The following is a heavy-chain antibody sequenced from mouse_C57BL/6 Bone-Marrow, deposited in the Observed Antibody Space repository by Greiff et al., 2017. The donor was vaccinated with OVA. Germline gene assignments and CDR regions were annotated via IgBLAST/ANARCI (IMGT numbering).Heavy chain of an antibody. V-gene: IGHV2-5*01. Sequence: QVQLQQSGPGLVQPSQSLSITCTVSGFSLTSYGVHWVRQSPGKGLEWLGVIWRGGSTDYNAAFMSRLSITKDNSKSQVFFKMNSLQADDTAIYYCAKTYYGSSPYWYFDVWGTGTTVTVSS. J-gene: IGHJ1*03. CDR1: GFSLTSYG. CDR3: AKTYYGSSPYWYFDV. D-gene: IGHD1-1*01. CDR2: IWRGGST.